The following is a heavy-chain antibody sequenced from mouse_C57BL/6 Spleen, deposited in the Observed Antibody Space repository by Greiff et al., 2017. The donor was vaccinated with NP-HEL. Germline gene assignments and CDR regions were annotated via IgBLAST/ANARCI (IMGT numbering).Heavy chain of an antibody. D-gene: IGHD2-5*01. V-gene: IGHV2-6*01. CDR1: GFSLTSYG. J-gene: IGHJ4*01. CDR3: ARAYYSNYEGYAMDY. Sequence: VKLVESGPGLVAPSQSLSITCTVSGFSLTSYGVDWVRQSPGKGLEWLGVIWGVGSTNYNSALKSRLSISKDNSKSQVFLKMNSLQTDDTAMYYCARAYYSNYEGYAMDYWGQGTSVTVSS. CDR2: IWGVGST.